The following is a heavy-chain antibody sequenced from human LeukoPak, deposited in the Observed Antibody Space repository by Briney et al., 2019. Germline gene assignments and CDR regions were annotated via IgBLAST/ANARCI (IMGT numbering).Heavy chain of an antibody. J-gene: IGHJ4*02. Sequence: GGSLRLSCAASGFTFSSYSMNWVRQAPGKGLEWVSSISSSSSYIYYADSVKGRFTISRDNAKNSLYPQMNSLRAEDTAVYYCAREVSATARRDYWGQGTLVTVSS. CDR3: AREVSATARRDY. D-gene: IGHD6-6*01. CDR2: ISSSSSYI. V-gene: IGHV3-21*01. CDR1: GFTFSSYS.